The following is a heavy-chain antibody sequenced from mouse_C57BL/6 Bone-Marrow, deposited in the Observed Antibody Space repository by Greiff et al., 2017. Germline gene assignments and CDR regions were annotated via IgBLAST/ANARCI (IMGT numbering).Heavy chain of an antibody. J-gene: IGHJ1*01. CDR2: IYPGSGST. CDR1: GYTFTSYW. CDR3: ERGGYWYLDV. Sequence: QVQLQQSGAELVKPGASVKMSCKASGYTFTSYWITWVKQRPGQGLEWIGDIYPGSGSTNYNEKFKSKATLTVDTSSSTAYMQLSSLTSEDSAVYDWERGGYWYLDVWGQGTTFTVSS. V-gene: IGHV1-55*01.